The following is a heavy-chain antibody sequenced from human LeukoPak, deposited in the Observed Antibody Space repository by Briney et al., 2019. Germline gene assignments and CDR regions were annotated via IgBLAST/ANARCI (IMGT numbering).Heavy chain of an antibody. CDR1: GDSISSGDNY. J-gene: IGHJ3*02. V-gene: IGHV4-30-4*01. D-gene: IGHD2/OR15-2a*01. CDR3: ARDGPNGILLHDSFDI. CDR2: IDYSGGS. Sequence: PSQTLSLTCTASGDSISSGDNYWSWIRQPPGKGLEWIACIDYSGGSYYNPSLKSRVTMSLDTSKNQFLLKLNSVTAADTAVYYCARDGPNGILLHDSFDIWGQGTEVTVSS.